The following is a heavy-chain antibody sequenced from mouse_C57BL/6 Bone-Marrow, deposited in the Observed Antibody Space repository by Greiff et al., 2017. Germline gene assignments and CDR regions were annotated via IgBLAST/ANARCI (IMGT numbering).Heavy chain of an antibody. D-gene: IGHD2-1*01. J-gene: IGHJ2*01. CDR1: GYAFSSSW. CDR3: ARLITYGNYY. V-gene: IGHV1-82*01. CDR2: IYPGDGDT. Sequence: VQLVESGPELVKPGASVKISCKASGYAFSSSWMNWVKQRPGKGLEWIGRIYPGDGDTNYNGKFKGKATLTADKSSSTAYMQLSSLTSEDSAVYFCARLITYGNYYWGQGTTLTVSS.